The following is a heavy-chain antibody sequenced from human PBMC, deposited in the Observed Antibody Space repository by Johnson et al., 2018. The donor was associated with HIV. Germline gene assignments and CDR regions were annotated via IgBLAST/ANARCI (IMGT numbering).Heavy chain of an antibody. J-gene: IGHJ3*02. D-gene: IGHD6-6*01. V-gene: IGHV3-30*04. Sequence: QVQLVESGGGVVQPGRSLRLSCAASGFSFSGSAMHWVRQAPGKGLDWVAGISYDGSNKYYADSVKGRFTISRDNSKNTLSLQMSSLRAEETAVYYCAKEGLRSSLRSGDAFDIWGHGTLVTVSS. CDR2: ISYDGSNK. CDR1: GFSFSGSA. CDR3: AKEGLRSSLRSGDAFDI.